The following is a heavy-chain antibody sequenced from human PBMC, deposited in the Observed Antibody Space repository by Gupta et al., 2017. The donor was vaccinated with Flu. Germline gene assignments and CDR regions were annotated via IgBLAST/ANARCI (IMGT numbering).Heavy chain of an antibody. D-gene: IGHD2-15*01. CDR3: ARGYCSGGRCYGGGFDF. CDR2: LKKDGSEK. Sequence: PGKGLEWVSKLKKDGSEKYLVVSVKGRFTISRDNAKNSLYLQMNTLRADDTAVYYCARGYCSGGRCYGGGFDFWGQGTLVTVSS. J-gene: IGHJ4*02. V-gene: IGHV3-7*01.